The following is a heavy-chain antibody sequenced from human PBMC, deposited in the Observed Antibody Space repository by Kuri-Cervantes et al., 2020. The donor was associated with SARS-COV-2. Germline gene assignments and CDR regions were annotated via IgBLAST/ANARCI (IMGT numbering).Heavy chain of an antibody. D-gene: IGHD5-18*01. CDR2: INSDGSST. CDR3: ARDTRRGYSYGYGFDY. CDR1: GFTFSSYW. J-gene: IGHJ4*02. Sequence: GESLKISCAASGFTFSSYWMHWVRQAPGKGLVWVSRINSDGSSTSYADSVKGRFTISRDNSKNTLYLQMNSLRAEDTVVYYCARDTRRGYSYGYGFDYWGQGTLVTVSS. V-gene: IGHV3-74*01.